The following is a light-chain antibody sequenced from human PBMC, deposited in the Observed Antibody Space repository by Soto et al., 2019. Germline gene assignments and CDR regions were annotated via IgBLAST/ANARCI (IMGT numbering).Light chain of an antibody. CDR2: GAS. CDR1: QSVSSSY. V-gene: IGKV3-20*01. J-gene: IGKJ5*01. CDR3: QQYGSSPLIT. Sequence: DMVMTQSPATLSVSPGERATLSCRASQSVSSSYLAWYQHKRGQAPRLLIYGASSRATGIPDRFSGSGSGTDFTLTISRLEPEDFAVYYCQQYGSSPLITFGQGTRLEIK.